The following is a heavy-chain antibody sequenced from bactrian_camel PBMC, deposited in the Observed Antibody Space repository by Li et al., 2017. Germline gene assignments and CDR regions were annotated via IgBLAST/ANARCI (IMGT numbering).Heavy chain of an antibody. Sequence: QLVESGGGSVQAGGSLRLSCAASGDAQSSKCMGWFRQIPDKEREGVAVRGVSTYVAVAVRDRFAVSEDKGQNLFNLQLNNLSPDDSAIYYCAASKTACSGHGSVPTERFEYWGQGTQVTVS. D-gene: IGHD5*01. J-gene: IGHJ4*01. CDR2: RGVST. V-gene: IGHV3S53*01. CDR3: AASKTACSGHGSVPTERFEY. CDR1: GDAQSSKC.